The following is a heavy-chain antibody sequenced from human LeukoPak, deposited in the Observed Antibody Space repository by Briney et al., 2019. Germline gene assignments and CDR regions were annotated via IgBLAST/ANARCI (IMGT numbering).Heavy chain of an antibody. Sequence: GGSLRLSCAASGSTFSSYGMHWVRQAPGKGLEWVAVIWYDGSNKYYADSVKGRFTISRDNSKNTLYLQMNSLRAEDTAVYYCARDEQTFFYCSGGSCYSGDVFDYWGQGTLVTVSS. J-gene: IGHJ4*02. CDR1: GSTFSSYG. D-gene: IGHD2-15*01. V-gene: IGHV3-33*08. CDR2: IWYDGSNK. CDR3: ARDEQTFFYCSGGSCYSGDVFDY.